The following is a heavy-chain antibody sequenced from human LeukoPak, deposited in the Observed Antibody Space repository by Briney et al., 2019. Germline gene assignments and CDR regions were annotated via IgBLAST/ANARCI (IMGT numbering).Heavy chain of an antibody. J-gene: IGHJ4*02. D-gene: IGHD3-10*01. V-gene: IGHV4-34*01. CDR1: GGSFSGYY. Sequence: SETLSLTCAVYGGSFSGYYWSWIRQPPGKGLEWIGEINHSGSTNYNPSLKSRVTISVDTSKNQFSLKLSSVTAADTAVYYCARRTGPIFRGVSGYFDYWGQGTLVTVSS. CDR3: ARRTGPIFRGVSGYFDY. CDR2: INHSGST.